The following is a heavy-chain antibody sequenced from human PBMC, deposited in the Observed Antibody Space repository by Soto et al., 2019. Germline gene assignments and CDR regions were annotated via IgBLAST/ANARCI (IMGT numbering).Heavy chain of an antibody. CDR1: GFTFSSYA. V-gene: IGHV3-30-3*01. CDR2: ISYDGSNK. D-gene: IGHD7-27*01. Sequence: ESGGGVVQPGRSLRLSCAASGFTFSSYAMHWVRQAPGKGLEWVAVISYDGSNKYYADSVKGRFTISRDNSKNTLYLQMNSLRAEDTAVYYCARALTGKYYYYYYGMDVWGQGTTVTVSS. CDR3: ARALTGKYYYYYYGMDV. J-gene: IGHJ6*02.